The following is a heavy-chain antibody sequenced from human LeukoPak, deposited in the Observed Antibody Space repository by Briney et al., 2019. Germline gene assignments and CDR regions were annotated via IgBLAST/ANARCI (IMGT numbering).Heavy chain of an antibody. CDR1: GFTFSSYG. CDR3: ARGNYYYYYGMDV. V-gene: IGHV3-33*01. J-gene: IGHJ6*04. Sequence: PGGSLRLSCAASGFTFSSYGMHWVRQAPGKGLEWVAVIWYDGSNKYYADSVKGRFTISRDNSKNTLYLQMNSLRAEDTAAYYCARGNYYYYYGMDVWGKGTTVTVSS. CDR2: IWYDGSNK.